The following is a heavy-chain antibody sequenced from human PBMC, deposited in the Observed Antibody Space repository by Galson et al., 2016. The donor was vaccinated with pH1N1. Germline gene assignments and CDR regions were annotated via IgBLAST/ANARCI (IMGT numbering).Heavy chain of an antibody. J-gene: IGHJ4*02. V-gene: IGHV1-69*13. D-gene: IGHD5-18*01. Sequence: SVKVSCKASGGPLNSHAISWVRQAPGQGLEWMGRIVGIFRSANYAQKFQGRVTITADEFMSTTYMELSSLGSDDTAVYYCARVSGYNSGYIDSWGQGTLVTVSS. CDR2: IVGIFRSA. CDR1: GGPLNSHA. CDR3: ARVSGYNSGYIDS.